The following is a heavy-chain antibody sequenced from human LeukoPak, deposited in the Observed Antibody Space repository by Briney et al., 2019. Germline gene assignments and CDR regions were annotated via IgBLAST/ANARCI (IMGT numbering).Heavy chain of an antibody. V-gene: IGHV3-48*01. CDR1: GFTFSSYS. Sequence: GGSLRLSCTASGFTFSSYSMNWVHQAPGQGLEWISYISSGGSTVYYADSVKGRFTVSRDNAENALFLQMNSPRVEDTAVYYCARDMRGGFSSGGADCWGQGALVTVSS. CDR2: ISSGGSTV. CDR3: ARDMRGGFSSGGADC. J-gene: IGHJ4*02. D-gene: IGHD3-10*01.